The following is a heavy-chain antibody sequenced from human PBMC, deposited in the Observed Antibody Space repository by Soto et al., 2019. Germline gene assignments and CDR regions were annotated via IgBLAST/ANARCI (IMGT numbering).Heavy chain of an antibody. J-gene: IGHJ1*01. D-gene: IGHD3-10*01. CDR3: AKDKGAYGSGSYYPQH. Sequence: EVQLLESGGGLVQPGGSLRLSCAASGFTFSSYAMSWVRQAPGKGLEWVSAISGSGGSTYYADSVKGRFTISRDNSKNTLYQQMNSLRAEDTAVYYCAKDKGAYGSGSYYPQHWGQGTLVTVSS. V-gene: IGHV3-23*01. CDR1: GFTFSSYA. CDR2: ISGSGGST.